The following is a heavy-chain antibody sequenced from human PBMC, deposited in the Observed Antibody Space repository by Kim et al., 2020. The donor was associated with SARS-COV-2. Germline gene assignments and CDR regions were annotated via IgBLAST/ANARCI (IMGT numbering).Heavy chain of an antibody. CDR3: AREVIQLWYDWALDY. CDR2: INHSGST. D-gene: IGHD5-18*01. CDR1: GRSFSGYY. J-gene: IGHJ4*02. Sequence: SETLSLTCAVYGRSFSGYYWSWIRQPPGKGLEWIGEINHSGSTNYNPSLKSRVTISVDTSKNQFSLKLSSVTAADTAVYYCAREVIQLWYDWALDYWGQGTLVTVSS. V-gene: IGHV4-34*01.